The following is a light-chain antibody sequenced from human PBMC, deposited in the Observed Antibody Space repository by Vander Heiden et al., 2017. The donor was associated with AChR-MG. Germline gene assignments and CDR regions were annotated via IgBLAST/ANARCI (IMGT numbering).Light chain of an antibody. CDR1: ALPKKY. V-gene: IGLV3-10*01. CDR3: YSTDNSGNYRGV. Sequence: SYELTQPPSVSVSPGQTARNTCSGDALPKKYANWYQQKSVQAHVLVTYEDRTRPPAIPDRFSGSSSGTMATFTISGAQVEDEADYYCYSTDNSGNYRGVFGGGTKLTVL. CDR2: EDR. J-gene: IGLJ3*02.